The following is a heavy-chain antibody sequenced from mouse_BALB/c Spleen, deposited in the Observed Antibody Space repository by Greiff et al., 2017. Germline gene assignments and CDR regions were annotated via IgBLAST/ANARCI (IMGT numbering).Heavy chain of an antibody. CDR3: ARDRDYGSSSSMDY. V-gene: IGHV2-9*02. D-gene: IGHD1-1*01. J-gene: IGHJ4*01. Sequence: QVQLKESGPGLVAPSQSLSITCTVSGFSLTSYGVHWVRQPPGKGLEWLGVIWAGGSTNYNSALMSRLSISKDNSKSQVFLKMNSLQTDDTARYYCARDRDYGSSSSMDYWGQGTSVTVSS. CDR2: IWAGGST. CDR1: GFSLTSYG.